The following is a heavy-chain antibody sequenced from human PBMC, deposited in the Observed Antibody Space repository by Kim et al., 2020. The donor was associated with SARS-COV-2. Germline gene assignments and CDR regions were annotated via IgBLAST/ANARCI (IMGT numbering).Heavy chain of an antibody. Sequence: GGSLRLSCAASGFTFDDYAMHWVRQAPGKGLEWVSGISWNSGSIGYADSVKGRFTISRDNAKNSLYLQMNSLRAEDTALYYCAKDQGYSSREGAFAIWG. V-gene: IGHV3-9*01. D-gene: IGHD6-13*01. CDR1: GFTFDDYA. CDR2: ISWNSGSI. J-gene: IGHJ3*02. CDR3: AKDQGYSSREGAFAI.